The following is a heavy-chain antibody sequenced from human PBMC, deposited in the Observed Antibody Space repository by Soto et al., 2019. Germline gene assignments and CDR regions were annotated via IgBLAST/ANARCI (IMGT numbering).Heavy chain of an antibody. V-gene: IGHV3-48*01. Sequence: GGSLRLSCAASGVTFCTYNMDWVRQAPGKGLEWVSHISSSSSTIYYADSVKGRFTISRDDSKNTAYLQMNSLKTEDTAVYYCTSDTARVYYGMDVWGQGTTVTVSS. CDR2: ISSSSSTI. J-gene: IGHJ6*02. CDR3: TSDTARVYYGMDV. CDR1: GVTFCTYN. D-gene: IGHD5-18*01.